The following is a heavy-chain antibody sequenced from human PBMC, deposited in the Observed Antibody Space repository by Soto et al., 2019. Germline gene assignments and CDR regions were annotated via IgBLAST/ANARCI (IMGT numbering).Heavy chain of an antibody. CDR3: ARGVHYDSSGYYYFY. Sequence: QVQLVQSGAAVKKPGSSVKVSCKASGGTFSNYAIDWVRQAPGPGLEWMGGIIPLFGTANYAQKFQGRITITADESTSKAYMELRSLRSEDTAVYYCARGVHYDSSGYYYFYWGQGTLVTVSS. V-gene: IGHV1-69*01. J-gene: IGHJ4*02. D-gene: IGHD3-22*01. CDR1: GGTFSNYA. CDR2: IIPLFGTA.